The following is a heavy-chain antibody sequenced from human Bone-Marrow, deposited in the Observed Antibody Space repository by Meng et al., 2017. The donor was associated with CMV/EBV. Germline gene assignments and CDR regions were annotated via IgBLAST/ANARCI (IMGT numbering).Heavy chain of an antibody. CDR3: ARRIGGSFHYGMDV. CDR1: GYTFTSYD. CDR2: MNPNSGNT. J-gene: IGHJ6*02. Sequence: ASVQVSCKASGYTFTSYDINWVRQATGQGLEWMGWMNPNSGNTGYAQKFQGRVTMTRDTSISTAYMELSSLRSDDTAVYYCARRIGGSFHYGMDVWGQGTTVTVSS. V-gene: IGHV1-8*01. D-gene: IGHD1-26*01.